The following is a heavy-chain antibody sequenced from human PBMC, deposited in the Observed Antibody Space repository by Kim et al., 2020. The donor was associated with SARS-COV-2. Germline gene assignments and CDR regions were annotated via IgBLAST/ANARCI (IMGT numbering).Heavy chain of an antibody. V-gene: IGHV1-3*01. CDR2: INAGDGNT. J-gene: IGHJ4*02. CDR3: ATRRYSNGLWLEFDY. Sequence: ASVKVSCKPSGYTFTWDAIHWVRQAPGQRLEWMGWINAGDGNTKCSQKFQDRVTLTRDTSASTGYMELRSLRSEDTAVYYCATRRYSNGLWLEFDYWGQG. D-gene: IGHD4-4*01. CDR1: GYTFTWDA.